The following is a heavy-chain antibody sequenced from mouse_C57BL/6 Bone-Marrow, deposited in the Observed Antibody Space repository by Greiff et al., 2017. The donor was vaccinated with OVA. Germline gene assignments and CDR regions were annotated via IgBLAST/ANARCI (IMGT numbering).Heavy chain of an antibody. CDR2: ISSGGSYT. CDR3: ARHIDYGSSYAMDY. CDR1: GFTFSSYG. V-gene: IGHV5-6*01. Sequence: EVKLQESGGDLVKPGGSLKLSCAASGFTFSSYGMSWVRQTPDKRLEWVATISSGGSYTYYPDSVKGRFTISRDNAKNTLYLQMSSLKSEDTAMYYCARHIDYGSSYAMDYWGQGTSVTVSS. D-gene: IGHD1-1*01. J-gene: IGHJ4*01.